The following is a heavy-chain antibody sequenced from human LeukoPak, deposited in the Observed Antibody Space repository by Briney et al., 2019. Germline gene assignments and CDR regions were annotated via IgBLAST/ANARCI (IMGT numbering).Heavy chain of an antibody. V-gene: IGHV3-21*01. D-gene: IGHD6-13*01. CDR3: ARVTAAADPDY. Sequence: PGGSLRLSRASSVFTFSSYSMNWVRQAPGKGLEWVSSITSSGTYMYYADSLKGRFTISRDNAKNSLYLQMSSLRADDTAVYYCARVTAAADPDYWGQGTLVTVSS. CDR1: VFTFSSYS. CDR2: ITSSGTYM. J-gene: IGHJ4*02.